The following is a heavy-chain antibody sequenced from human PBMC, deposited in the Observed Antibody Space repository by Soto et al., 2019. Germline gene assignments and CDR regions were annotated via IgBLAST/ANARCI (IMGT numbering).Heavy chain of an antibody. CDR3: AKTYYDILTGPLDY. V-gene: IGHV3-23*01. Sequence: EVQLLESGGGLVQPGGSLRLSCAASGFTFSSYAMSWVRQAPGKGLEWVSAISGSGGSTYYADSVKGRFTISRDNSKNTLYLQMNSLRSEDTAVYYCAKTYYDILTGPLDYWGQGTLVTVSS. J-gene: IGHJ4*02. CDR2: ISGSGGST. CDR1: GFTFSSYA. D-gene: IGHD3-9*01.